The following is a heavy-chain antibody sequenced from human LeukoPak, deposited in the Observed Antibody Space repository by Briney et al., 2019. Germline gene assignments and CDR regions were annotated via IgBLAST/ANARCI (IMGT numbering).Heavy chain of an antibody. J-gene: IGHJ4*02. D-gene: IGHD2-2*01. V-gene: IGHV7-4-1*02. CDR1: GYTFTSYA. CDR3: AHPECSSSTSCYAGGFDY. Sequence: GASVKVSCKASGYTFTSYAMNWVRQAPGQGLEWMGWINTNTGNPTYAQGFTGRFVFSLDTSVSTAYLQISSLKAEDTAVYYCAHPECSSSTSCYAGGFDYWGQGTLVTVSS. CDR2: INTNTGNP.